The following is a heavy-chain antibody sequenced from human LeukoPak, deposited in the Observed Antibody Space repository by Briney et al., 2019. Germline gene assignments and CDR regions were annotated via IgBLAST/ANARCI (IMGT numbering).Heavy chain of an antibody. Sequence: GGSLRLSCAASGFTFSSYGMHWVGQAPGKGLEWVAVISYDGSNKYYADSVKGRFTISRDNSKNTLYLQMNSLRAEDTAVYYCAKIPVGATTAGDACDIWGQGTMVTVSS. CDR1: GFTFSSYG. V-gene: IGHV3-30*18. CDR2: ISYDGSNK. CDR3: AKIPVGATTAGDACDI. J-gene: IGHJ3*02. D-gene: IGHD1-26*01.